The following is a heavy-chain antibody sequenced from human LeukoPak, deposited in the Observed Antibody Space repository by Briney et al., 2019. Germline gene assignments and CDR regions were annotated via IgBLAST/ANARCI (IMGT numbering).Heavy chain of an antibody. CDR2: IGTYGGDT. Sequence: GASVKVPCKATSRIRFVRQAPGQGLEWMGWIGTYGGDTYYAQKFQGRITVTTDTSTSTVYMELRNLRSDDTAVYYCARDLWNFYDDSGYNRDFDSWGQGTLVTVSS. V-gene: IGHV1-18*01. J-gene: IGHJ5*01. CDR1: TSR. CDR3: ARDLWNFYDDSGYNRDFDS. D-gene: IGHD3-22*01.